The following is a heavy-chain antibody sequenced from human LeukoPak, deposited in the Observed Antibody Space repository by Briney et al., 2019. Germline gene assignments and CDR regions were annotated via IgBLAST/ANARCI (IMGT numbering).Heavy chain of an antibody. CDR3: ARVDYVGWYFDL. J-gene: IGHJ2*01. D-gene: IGHD3-16*01. Sequence: ASVKVSCKGSGYTFSSYGISWVRQAPGQGLEWMGWISTYNGNTNYAQKLQGRVTMTTDTSTSTAYMELRSLRSDDTAVYYCARVDYVGWYFDLWGRGTLVTVSS. CDR2: ISTYNGNT. V-gene: IGHV1-18*01. CDR1: GYTFSSYG.